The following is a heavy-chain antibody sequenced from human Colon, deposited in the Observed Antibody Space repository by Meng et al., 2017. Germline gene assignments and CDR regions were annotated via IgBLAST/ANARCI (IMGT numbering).Heavy chain of an antibody. CDR2: IRDSGDT. CDR3: ARDPSNRGAFFDP. J-gene: IGHJ5*02. Sequence: GRGVLRPSQSLVLQWVISGGFIRVDGYYWSWIRQHPGKGLEWIGYIRDSGDTYYKSSLKSRITISIDTSENQFSLKLKSVTAADTAVYYCARDPSNRGAFFDPWGQGTLVTVSS. V-gene: IGHV4-31*11. CDR1: GGFIRVDGYY. D-gene: IGHD3-10*01.